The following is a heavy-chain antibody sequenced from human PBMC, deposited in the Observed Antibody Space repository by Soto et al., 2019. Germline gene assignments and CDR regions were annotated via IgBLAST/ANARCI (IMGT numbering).Heavy chain of an antibody. CDR3: ARVGENVFFDY. D-gene: IGHD3-10*01. CDR2: IYYSGST. V-gene: IGHV4-59*01. CDR1: GGSISSYY. J-gene: IGHJ4*02. Sequence: SETLSLTCTVSGGSISSYYWSWIRQPPGKGLEWIGYIYYSGSTNYNPSLKSRVTISVDTSKNQFSLKLSSVTAADTAVYYCARVGENVFFDYWGQGTLVTVSS.